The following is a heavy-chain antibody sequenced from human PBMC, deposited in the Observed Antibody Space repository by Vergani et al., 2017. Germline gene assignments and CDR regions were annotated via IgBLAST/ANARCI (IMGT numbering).Heavy chain of an antibody. CDR2: IIPIFGTA. D-gene: IGHD2-2*02. J-gene: IGHJ6*02. CDR3: ARAGYCSSTSCYTDYYYGMDV. Sequence: QVQLVQSGAEVKKPGSSVKVSCKASGGTFSSYAISWVRQAPGQGLEWMGGIIPIFGTANYAQKFQGRVTITADESTSTAYMELSSLRSEDTAVNYCARAGYCSSTSCYTDYYYGMDVWGQGTTVTVSS. V-gene: IGHV1-69*12. CDR1: GGTFSSYA.